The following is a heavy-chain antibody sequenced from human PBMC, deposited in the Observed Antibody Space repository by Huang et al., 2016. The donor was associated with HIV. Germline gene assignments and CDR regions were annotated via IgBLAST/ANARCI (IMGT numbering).Heavy chain of an antibody. V-gene: IGHV1-2*02. CDR2: INPNSGGT. J-gene: IGHJ4*02. D-gene: IGHD3-22*01. Sequence: QVQLVQSGAEVKKPGASVKVSCKAPEYTFTVYYMHWVRQAPGQGLGWMGWINPNSGGTHYAQKVQGRVTMTRDTSISAAYMELSRLRSDDTAVYYCARDSYYYDSSGYFGYWGQGTLVTVSS. CDR1: EYTFTVYY. CDR3: ARDSYYYDSSGYFGY.